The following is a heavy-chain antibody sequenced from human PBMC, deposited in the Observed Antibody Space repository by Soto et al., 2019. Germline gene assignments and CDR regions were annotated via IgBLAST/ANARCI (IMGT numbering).Heavy chain of an antibody. CDR1: GGSFSGYY. CDR3: ARGRFKKARGVNVPYYYYYYGMDV. Sequence: SETLSLTCAVYGGSFSGYYWSWIRQPPGKGLEWIGEINHSGSTNYNPSLKSRVTISVDTSKNQFSLKLSSVTAADTAVYYCARGRFKKARGVNVPYYYYYYGMDVWGQGTTVTLSS. V-gene: IGHV4-34*01. CDR2: INHSGST. D-gene: IGHD3-10*01. J-gene: IGHJ6*02.